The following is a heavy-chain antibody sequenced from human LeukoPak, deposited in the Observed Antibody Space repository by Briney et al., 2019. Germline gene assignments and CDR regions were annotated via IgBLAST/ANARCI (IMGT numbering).Heavy chain of an antibody. Sequence: PGGSLRLSCAASGFTFSRYEMNWVRQAPGKGLEWVSYISSSGSTIYYADSVKGRFTISRDNAKNSLYLQMNSLRAEDTAVYYCARVGVSAFITTDYWGQGTLVTVSS. CDR3: ARVGVSAFITTDY. CDR1: GFTFSRYE. V-gene: IGHV3-48*03. CDR2: ISSSGSTI. J-gene: IGHJ4*02. D-gene: IGHD3-3*01.